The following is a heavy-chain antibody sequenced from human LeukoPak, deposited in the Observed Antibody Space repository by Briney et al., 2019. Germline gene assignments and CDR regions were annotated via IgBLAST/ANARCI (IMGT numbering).Heavy chain of an antibody. CDR3: ARDRSYYYGSGDAFDI. CDR2: ISASSNSI. V-gene: IGHV3-48*01. CDR1: GFTLSTYT. J-gene: IGHJ3*02. Sequence: GGSLRLSCAASGFTLSTYTMNWVRQAPGKGLEWISSISASSNSIEYADSVEGRFSISRDNAKNSMDLQMNSLRVEDAAVYYCARDRSYYYGSGDAFDIWGQGTMVTGSS. D-gene: IGHD3-10*01.